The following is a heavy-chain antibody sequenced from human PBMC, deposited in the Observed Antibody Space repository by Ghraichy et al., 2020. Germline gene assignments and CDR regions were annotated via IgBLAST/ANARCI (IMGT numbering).Heavy chain of an antibody. V-gene: IGHV4-59*01. CDR1: GGSISSYY. D-gene: IGHD4-17*01. CDR2: IYYSGST. Sequence: SETLSLTCTVSGGSISSYYWSWIRQPPGKGLEWIGYIYYSGSTNYNPSLKSRVTISVDTSKNQFSLKLSSVTAADTAVYYCARTVTTVTTVHYYYGMDVWGQGTTVTVSS. CDR3: ARTVTTVTTVHYYYGMDV. J-gene: IGHJ6*02.